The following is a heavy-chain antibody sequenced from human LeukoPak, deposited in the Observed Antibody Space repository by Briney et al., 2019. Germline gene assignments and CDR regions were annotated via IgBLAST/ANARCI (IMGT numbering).Heavy chain of an antibody. D-gene: IGHD6-19*01. V-gene: IGHV3-7*04. J-gene: IGHJ4*02. CDR3: ARDRSGTDS. Sequence: PGGSLRLSCAASRFTFSNYWMSWVRQAPGKGLEWVGNIKQDGSERFYVDSVKGRFTISRDNAKKTLYLQMNSLRVEDTAVYCCARDRSGTDSWGQGTLVTVSS. CDR1: RFTFSNYW. CDR2: IKQDGSER.